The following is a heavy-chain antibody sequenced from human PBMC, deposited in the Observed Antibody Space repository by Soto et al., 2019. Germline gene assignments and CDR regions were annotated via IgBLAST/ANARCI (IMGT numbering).Heavy chain of an antibody. Sequence: QLQLQESGPGLVKPSETLSLTCTVSGDSITTNNYNWAWIRQPPGKGLEWVGTISPSGTTYYNPSLKSRVTISADTSKNQFSLRLTSVTAADTAVYYCARRRTGGGYYWGQGALVTVSS. V-gene: IGHV4-39*01. CDR1: GDSITTNNYN. D-gene: IGHD7-27*01. CDR2: ISPSGTT. CDR3: ARRRTGGGYY. J-gene: IGHJ4*02.